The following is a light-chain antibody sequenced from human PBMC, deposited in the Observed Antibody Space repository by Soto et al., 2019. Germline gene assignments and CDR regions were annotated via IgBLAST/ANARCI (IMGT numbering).Light chain of an antibody. CDR3: QQLKSYPIT. V-gene: IGKV1-9*01. Sequence: IQLTQSPSFXSXXVXXXXXXXXRASQGISSYLAWYQQKPGKAPKLLIYAASTLQSGVPSRFSGSASGTEFALTISSLQPEDFATYYCQQLKSYPITFGQGTRLEI. J-gene: IGKJ5*01. CDR1: QGISSY. CDR2: AAS.